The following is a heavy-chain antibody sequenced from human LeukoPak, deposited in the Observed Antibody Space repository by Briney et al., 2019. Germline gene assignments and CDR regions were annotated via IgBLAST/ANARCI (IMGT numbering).Heavy chain of an antibody. Sequence: SVKVSCKASGGTFSSYAIGWVRQAPGQGLEWMGGIIPIFGTANYAQKFQGRVTITADESTSTAYMELSSLRSEDTAVYYCASGYYYGSGSSDYWGQGTLVTVSS. CDR2: IIPIFGTA. V-gene: IGHV1-69*01. D-gene: IGHD3-10*01. CDR1: GGTFSSYA. CDR3: ASGYYYGSGSSDY. J-gene: IGHJ4*02.